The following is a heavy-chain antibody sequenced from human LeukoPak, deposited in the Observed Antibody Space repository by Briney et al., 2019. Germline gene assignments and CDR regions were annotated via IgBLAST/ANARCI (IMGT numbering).Heavy chain of an antibody. V-gene: IGHV4-59*01. CDR3: ARSGGSCYYYYYMDV. CDR1: GGSISSYY. Sequence: SSETLSLTCTVSGGSISSYYWSWIRQPPGKGLEWIGYIYYSGSTNYNPSLKSRVTISVDTSKNQSSLKLSSVTAADTAVYYCARSGGSCYYYYYMDVWGKGTTVTVSS. CDR2: IYYSGST. D-gene: IGHD1-26*01. J-gene: IGHJ6*03.